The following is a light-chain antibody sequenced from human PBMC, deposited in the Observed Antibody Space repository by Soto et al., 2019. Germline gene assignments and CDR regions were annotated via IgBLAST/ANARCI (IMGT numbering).Light chain of an antibody. CDR2: DAS. CDR1: QSVSSY. V-gene: IGKV3-11*01. J-gene: IGKJ2*01. Sequence: EIVLTQSPATLSLSPGERATLSCRASQSVSSYLAWYQQKPGQAPRLLIYDASNRATGIPARFSGSGSGTDFTLTISSLEPEDFAVYYCQQYGSSPQYTFGQGTKVDIK. CDR3: QQYGSSPQYT.